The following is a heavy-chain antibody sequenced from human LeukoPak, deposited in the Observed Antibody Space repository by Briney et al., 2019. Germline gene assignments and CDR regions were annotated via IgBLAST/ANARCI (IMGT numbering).Heavy chain of an antibody. CDR3: AREMYYYDSSGTYYAFDI. D-gene: IGHD3-22*01. CDR2: IIPILGIA. J-gene: IGHJ3*02. V-gene: IGHV1-69*04. Sequence: ASVKVSCKASAGTFSSYAISWVRQAPGQGLEWMGRIIPILGIANYAQKFQARVTITADKSTSTAYMELSSLRSEDTAVYYCAREMYYYDSSGTYYAFDIWGQGTMVTVSS. CDR1: AGTFSSYA.